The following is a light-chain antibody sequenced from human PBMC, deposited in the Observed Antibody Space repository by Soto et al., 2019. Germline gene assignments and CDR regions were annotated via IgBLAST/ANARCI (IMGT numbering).Light chain of an antibody. CDR3: KQRSNLFT. CDR1: QSIAYS. CDR2: DAS. J-gene: IGKJ4*01. V-gene: IGKV3-11*01. Sequence: EIVLTQSPGTLSLSPGEGATLSCRASQSIAYSLAWYQHKPGQAPRLLIYDASARATGVPARFSGSGSGTDSTLTISSLEPEDVAVYYCKQRSNLFTCGGGTKVAI.